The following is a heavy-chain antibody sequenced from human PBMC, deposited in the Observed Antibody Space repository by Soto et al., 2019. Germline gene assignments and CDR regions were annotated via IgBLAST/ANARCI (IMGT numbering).Heavy chain of an antibody. J-gene: IGHJ4*02. CDR1: GFSFANYW. Sequence: GGSLRLSCDTSGFSFANYWMTWVRQAPGKGLEWVANINRDGSEKYYVDSVKGRFTIPRDNAKNSLYLQLNSLRLEDTAVYYCARNCSSGRCLRYWGQGTLVTVSS. D-gene: IGHD2-15*01. V-gene: IGHV3-7*01. CDR3: ARNCSSGRCLRY. CDR2: INRDGSEK.